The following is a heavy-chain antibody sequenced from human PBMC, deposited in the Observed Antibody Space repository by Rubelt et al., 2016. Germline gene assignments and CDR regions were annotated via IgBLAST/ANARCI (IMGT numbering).Heavy chain of an antibody. CDR2: IYYSGST. D-gene: IGHD3-22*01. CDR1: GGSISSSSYY. V-gene: IGHV4-39*07. J-gene: IGHJ6*03. CDR3: ARAVSYYDSSGYGYYYYMDV. Sequence: QLQLQESGPGLVKPSETLSLTCTVSGGSISSSSYYWGWIRQPPGKGLEWIGSIYYSGSTYYNPSRKSRVTISVDTSKNQFSLKLSSVTAADTAVYYCARAVSYYDSSGYGYYYYMDVWGKGTTVTVSS.